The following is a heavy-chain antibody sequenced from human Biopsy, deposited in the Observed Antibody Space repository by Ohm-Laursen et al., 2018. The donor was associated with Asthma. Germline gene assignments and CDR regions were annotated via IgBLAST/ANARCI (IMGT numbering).Heavy chain of an antibody. CDR1: GYSFIDLS. J-gene: IGHJ4*02. D-gene: IGHD4-17*01. CDR3: ASDFPKDYVRYNFQF. CDR2: HDHEEGGT. Sequence: ASVKVSCKASGYSFIDLSMHWVRQAPGQGLEWMGGHDHEEGGTVNARRFQGRVTMTEDTSTDTACMELSSLSSDDTAVYYCASDFPKDYVRYNFQFWGQGTLVTVSS. V-gene: IGHV1-24*01.